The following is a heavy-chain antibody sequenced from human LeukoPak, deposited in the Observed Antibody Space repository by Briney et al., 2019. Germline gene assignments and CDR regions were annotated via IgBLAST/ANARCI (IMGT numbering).Heavy chain of an antibody. D-gene: IGHD2-15*01. CDR1: GFTFSSYE. CDR3: ARDCGGGSCYGPYYAFDI. CDR2: ISSSGSTI. Sequence: WGSLRLSCAASGFTFSSYEMNWVRQAPGKGLEWVSYISSSGSTIYYADSVKGRFTISRDNAKNSLYLQMNSLRAEDTAVYYCARDCGGGSCYGPYYAFDIWGQGTMVTVSS. J-gene: IGHJ3*02. V-gene: IGHV3-48*03.